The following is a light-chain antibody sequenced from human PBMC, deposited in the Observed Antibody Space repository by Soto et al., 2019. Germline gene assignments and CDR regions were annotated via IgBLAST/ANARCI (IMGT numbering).Light chain of an antibody. J-gene: IGKJ3*01. Sequence: DIHMTQSPATLSASVGDRVTITCRASQSISTWLAWYQQKPGKAPKLLIYWASSLESGGPSRFSGSGSGTEFTLTISSLQPDDFATDYCQHYTTYSVTFGPGTKVDIK. CDR1: QSISTW. V-gene: IGKV1-5*03. CDR2: WAS. CDR3: QHYTTYSVT.